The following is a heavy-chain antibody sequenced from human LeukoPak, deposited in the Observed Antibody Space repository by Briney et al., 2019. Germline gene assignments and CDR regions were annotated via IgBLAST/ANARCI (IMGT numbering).Heavy chain of an antibody. D-gene: IGHD6-13*01. CDR3: ALREEQQLSTFDY. V-gene: IGHV3-23*01. Sequence: GGSLRLSCAASGFTFSSYAMSWVRQAPGKGLEWVSAISGSGGSTYYADSVKGRFAISRDNSKNTLYLQMNSLRAEDTAVYYCALREEQQLSTFDYWGQGTLVTVSP. CDR2: ISGSGGST. CDR1: GFTFSSYA. J-gene: IGHJ4*02.